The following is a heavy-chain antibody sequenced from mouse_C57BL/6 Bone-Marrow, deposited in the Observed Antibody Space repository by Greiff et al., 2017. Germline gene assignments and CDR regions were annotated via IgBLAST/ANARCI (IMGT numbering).Heavy chain of an antibody. D-gene: IGHD2-1*01. CDR1: GFNIKDDY. CDR3: TRYGNYGGFFDY. J-gene: IGHJ2*01. Sequence: VQLQQSGAELVRPGASVKLSCTASGFNIKDDYMHWVKQRPEQGLEWIGWIDPENGDTEYASKFQGKATITADTSSNTAYLQLSSLTYEDTAVYYCTRYGNYGGFFDYWGQGTTRTVSS. CDR2: IDPENGDT. V-gene: IGHV14-4*01.